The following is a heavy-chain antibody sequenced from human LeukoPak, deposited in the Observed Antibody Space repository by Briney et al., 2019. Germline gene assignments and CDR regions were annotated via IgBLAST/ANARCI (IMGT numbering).Heavy chain of an antibody. D-gene: IGHD1-26*01. V-gene: IGHV3-7*01. CDR1: GFTFSSYW. Sequence: GGSLRLSCAASGFTFSSYWMSWVRQAPGEGLEWVANIKQDGSEKYYVDSVKGRFTISRDNAKHSLYLQMNSLRAEDTAVYYCARDQWELLEDYWGQGTLVTVSS. J-gene: IGHJ4*02. CDR3: ARDQWELLEDY. CDR2: IKQDGSEK.